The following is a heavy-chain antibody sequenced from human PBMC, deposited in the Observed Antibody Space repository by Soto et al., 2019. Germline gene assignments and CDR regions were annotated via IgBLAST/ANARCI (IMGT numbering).Heavy chain of an antibody. D-gene: IGHD2-15*01. CDR2: IYYSGST. CDR3: ARNTVVVVATPDFDWFDP. CDR1: CGSVSSGDYY. Sequence: SETLSLTCTVSCGSVSSGDYYWSWIRQPPGKGLEWLGYIYYSGSTYYNPSLRSRVTMSIDTSKNQVSLKMRSVTAADTALYYCARNTVVVVATPDFDWFDPWGQGTLVTVSS. V-gene: IGHV4-30-4*01. J-gene: IGHJ5*02.